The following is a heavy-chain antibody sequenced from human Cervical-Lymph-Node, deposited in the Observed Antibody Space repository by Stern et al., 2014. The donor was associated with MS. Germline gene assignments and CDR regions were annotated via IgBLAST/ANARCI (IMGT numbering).Heavy chain of an antibody. CDR1: GGSISSGSYY. CDR2: IYTSGST. V-gene: IGHV4-61*02. Sequence: QVQLQESGPGLVKPSQTLSLTCTVSGGSISSGSYYWSWIRQPAGKGLEWIGRIYTSGSTNYNPSLKSGVPISGDTSKNQFPRKRSSVTAADTAVYYCARDCRLRYFDNYGMDVWGQGTTVTVSS. CDR3: ARDCRLRYFDNYGMDV. J-gene: IGHJ6*02. D-gene: IGHD3-9*01.